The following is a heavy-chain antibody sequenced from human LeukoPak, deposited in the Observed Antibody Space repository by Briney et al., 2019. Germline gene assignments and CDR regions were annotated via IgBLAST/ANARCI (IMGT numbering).Heavy chain of an antibody. D-gene: IGHD6-13*01. Sequence: GGSLRLSCAASGFTFSSYAMSWVRQAPGKWLEWVSSISGSGGSTYYADSVKGRFTISRDNSKNTLYLQMNSLRAEDTAVYYCAKELRQQLVPFDYWGQGTLVTVSS. CDR1: GFTFSSYA. CDR2: ISGSGGST. CDR3: AKELRQQLVPFDY. J-gene: IGHJ4*02. V-gene: IGHV3-23*01.